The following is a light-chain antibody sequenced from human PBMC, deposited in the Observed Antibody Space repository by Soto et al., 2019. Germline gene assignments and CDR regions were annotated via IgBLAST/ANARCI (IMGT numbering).Light chain of an antibody. CDR3: QQYGSSSWK. CDR2: GAS. J-gene: IGKJ1*01. CDR1: QSVSSTY. V-gene: IGKV3-20*01. Sequence: EIVLTQSPGTLSLSPGERATLSCRASQSVSSTYLAWYQQQPGQAPRLLIYGASNRATGIPDRFSGSGSGTDFTLTISRLEPEDFAVYYCQQYGSSSWKFGQGTK.